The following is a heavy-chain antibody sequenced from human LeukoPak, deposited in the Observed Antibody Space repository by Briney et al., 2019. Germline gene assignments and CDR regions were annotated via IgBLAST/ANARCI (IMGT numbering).Heavy chain of an antibody. Sequence: SETLSLTCTVSGGSISSGDYYWSWIRQPPGKGLEWIGYIYYSGSTYYNPSLKSRVTISVDTSKNQFTLKLSSVTAADTAVYYCARGPGGSLNYWGQGTLVTVSS. V-gene: IGHV4-30-4*01. CDR1: GGSISSGDYY. J-gene: IGHJ4*02. CDR3: ARGPGGSLNY. CDR2: IYYSGST. D-gene: IGHD2-15*01.